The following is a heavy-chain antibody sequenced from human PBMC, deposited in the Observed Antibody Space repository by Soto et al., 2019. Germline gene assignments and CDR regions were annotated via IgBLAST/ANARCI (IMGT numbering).Heavy chain of an antibody. V-gene: IGHV1-3*01. CDR1: GYTFTSYA. D-gene: IGHD6-19*01. Sequence: QVQLVQSGAEVKKPGASVKVSCKASGYTFTSYAMHWVRQAPGQRLEWMGWINAGNGNTKYSQKFQGRVTITRDTSASTAYMELSSLRSEDTAVYYCARGELAVAGLHYFDYWGQGTLVTVSS. CDR2: INAGNGNT. CDR3: ARGELAVAGLHYFDY. J-gene: IGHJ4*02.